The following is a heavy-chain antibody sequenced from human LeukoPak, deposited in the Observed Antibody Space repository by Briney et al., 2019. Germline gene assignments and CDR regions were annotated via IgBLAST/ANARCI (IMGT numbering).Heavy chain of an antibody. Sequence: PGGSLRLSCAASGFTFSSYSMNWVRQAPGKGLEWVSSISSSSSYIYYADSVKGRFTISRDNAKNSLYLQMNSLRVEDTAVYYCARDGGPYFGVGATLGTFDYWGQGTLVTVSS. CDR3: ARDGGPYFGVGATLGTFDY. V-gene: IGHV3-21*01. D-gene: IGHD1-26*01. CDR2: ISSSSSYI. CDR1: GFTFSSYS. J-gene: IGHJ4*02.